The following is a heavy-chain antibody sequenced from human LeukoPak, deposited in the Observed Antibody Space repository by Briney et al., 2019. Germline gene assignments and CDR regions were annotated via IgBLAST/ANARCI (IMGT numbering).Heavy chain of an antibody. CDR3: AKNYYDSSGLFDY. Sequence: GGSLRLSCAASGFTFNSYSMNWVRQAPGKGLEWVSSISSSSSYIYYADSVKGRFTISRDNAKNSLHLQMNSLRAEDMAVYYCAKNYYDSSGLFDYRGQGTLVIVSS. CDR1: GFTFNSYS. CDR2: ISSSSSYI. J-gene: IGHJ4*02. V-gene: IGHV3-21*01. D-gene: IGHD3-22*01.